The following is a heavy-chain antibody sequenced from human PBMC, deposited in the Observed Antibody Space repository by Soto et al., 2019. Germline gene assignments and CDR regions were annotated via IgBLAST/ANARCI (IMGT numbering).Heavy chain of an antibody. V-gene: IGHV1-69*01. CDR2: IIPLFSTT. CDR1: GGAFNNYG. D-gene: IGHD6-6*01. J-gene: IGHJ4*02. Sequence: QVELVQSGAEVKKPGSSVRVSCKASGGAFNNYGFTWVRQASGQGLEWMGQIIPLFSTTHYAQKFQGRVSITAHGSTSTVHMELSSLTSEDTAVYYCARDGNLSSSYGDFDYWGQGTLVIVSS. CDR3: ARDGNLSSSYGDFDY.